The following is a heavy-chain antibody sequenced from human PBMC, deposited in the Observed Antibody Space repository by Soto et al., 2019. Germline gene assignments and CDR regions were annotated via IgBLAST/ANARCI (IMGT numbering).Heavy chain of an antibody. V-gene: IGHV1-18*01. D-gene: IGHD6-6*01. CDR1: GYTFTSYG. CDR3: ARSSSSIAARRRGMDV. J-gene: IGHJ6*02. Sequence: QVQLVQSGAEVKKPGASVKVSCKSSGYTFTSYGISCVRQAPGHGLEWVGGISAYYGNTNYAQKLQGRGTMTTDTSTSTAYIELRSLRSDDTAVYYCARSSSSIAARRRGMDVWGQGTTVTVSS. CDR2: ISAYYGNT.